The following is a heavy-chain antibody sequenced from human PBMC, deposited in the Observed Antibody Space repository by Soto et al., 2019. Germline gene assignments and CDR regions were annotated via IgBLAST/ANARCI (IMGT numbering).Heavy chain of an antibody. CDR3: ARPADTSMVNRWFDP. CDR1: AFTFSTYS. V-gene: IGHV3-48*02. Sequence: EVQLVESGGGLVQPGGSLRLSCGASAFTFSTYSMNWVRQAPGKGLEWISYISSSSGTIYYADSVKGRFTISRDNAKNSLYLQMNSLRDEDTAIYYCARPADTSMVNRWFDPWGQGALVTVSS. D-gene: IGHD5-18*01. CDR2: ISSSSGTI. J-gene: IGHJ5*02.